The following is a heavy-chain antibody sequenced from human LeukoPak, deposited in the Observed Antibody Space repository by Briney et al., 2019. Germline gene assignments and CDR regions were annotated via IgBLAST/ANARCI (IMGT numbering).Heavy chain of an antibody. J-gene: IGHJ3*02. Sequence: SETLSLTCTVSGDSIRSDGYFWTWIRRQPGKGLEWLGHIYYSGTTHYNPSLKSRISISVDTSYNHFSLRLSSVTAADTAMYYCALDHGAYFNSFDIWGQGTMVAVSS. D-gene: IGHD4-17*01. V-gene: IGHV4-31*03. CDR1: GDSIRSDGYF. CDR2: IYYSGTT. CDR3: ALDHGAYFNSFDI.